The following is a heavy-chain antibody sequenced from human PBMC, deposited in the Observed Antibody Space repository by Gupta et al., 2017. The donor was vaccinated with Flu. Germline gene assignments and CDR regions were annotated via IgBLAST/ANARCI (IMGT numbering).Heavy chain of an antibody. D-gene: IGHD2-8*01. J-gene: IGHJ4*02. V-gene: IGHV3-23*01. Sequence: SVEGRFTISRDNSKNTLYLQMNSLRASDTAVYYCATHHPILMAEAVYDYWGQGTLVTVSS. CDR3: ATHHPILMAEAVYDY.